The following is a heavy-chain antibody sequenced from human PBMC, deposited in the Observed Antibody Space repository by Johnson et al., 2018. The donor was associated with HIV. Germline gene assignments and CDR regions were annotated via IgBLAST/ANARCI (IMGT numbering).Heavy chain of an antibody. Sequence: QVQLVESGGGVVQPGRSLRLSCTASGFTFSSYGMHWVRQAPGKGLEWVAVISDDGSNKYYADSVKGRFTISRDNSKNTLYLQMNSLRAEDTAVFYCASDRGYLDAFDIWGQGTMVTVSS. CDR3: ASDRGYLDAFDI. D-gene: IGHD1-26*01. J-gene: IGHJ3*02. V-gene: IGHV3-30*03. CDR1: GFTFSSYG. CDR2: ISDDGSNK.